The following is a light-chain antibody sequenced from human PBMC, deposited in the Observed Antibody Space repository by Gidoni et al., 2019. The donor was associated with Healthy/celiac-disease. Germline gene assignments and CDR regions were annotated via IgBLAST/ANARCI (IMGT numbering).Light chain of an antibody. CDR3: QQWT. CDR1: QRVSSRY. V-gene: IGKV3-20*01. J-gene: IGKJ1*01. Sequence: EIVLTQSPGTLSLSPGERATLSCRASQRVSSRYLAWYQQKPGQAPRLIIYGASNRATGIPDRFSDSGSGTDFTLTISRLEPEDFAVYYCQQWTFXQXTKVEIE. CDR2: GAS.